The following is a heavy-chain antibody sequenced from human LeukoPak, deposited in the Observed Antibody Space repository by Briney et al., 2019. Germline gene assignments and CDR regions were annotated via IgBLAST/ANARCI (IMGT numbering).Heavy chain of an antibody. D-gene: IGHD1-7*01. CDR1: GFTVSSNY. CDR3: ARAYNWNYVY. Sequence: PGGSLRLSCAASGFTVSSNYMSWVRQAPGKGLEWVSVIYSGGNTYYADSVKGRFTISRDNSKNTLYLQMNSLRAGDTAVYYCARAYNWNYVYWGQGTLVTVSS. CDR2: IYSGGNT. V-gene: IGHV3-53*01. J-gene: IGHJ4*02.